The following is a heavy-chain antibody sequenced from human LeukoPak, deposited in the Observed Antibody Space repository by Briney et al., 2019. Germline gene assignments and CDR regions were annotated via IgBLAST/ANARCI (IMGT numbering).Heavy chain of an antibody. CDR3: ARDGYYYYYGMDV. CDR2: ILPIFGTA. CDR1: GGTFSSYA. V-gene: IGHV1-69*13. J-gene: IGHJ6*02. Sequence: SVKVSCKASGGTFSSYAISWVRQAPGQGLEWMGGILPIFGTANYAQKFQGRVTITADESTSTAYMELSSLRSEDTAVYYCARDGYYYYYGMDVWGQGTTVTVSS.